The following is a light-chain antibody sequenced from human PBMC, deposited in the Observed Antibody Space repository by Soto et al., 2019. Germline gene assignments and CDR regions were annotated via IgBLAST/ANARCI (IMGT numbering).Light chain of an antibody. J-gene: IGKJ1*01. CDR1: HSVSSN. CDR3: QQYGSSGT. Sequence: EIVMTQSPATLSVSPGERATLSCRASHSVSSNLAWYQQRPGQAPRLLISGASTRATGIPARFSGSGSGTDFTLTINRVEPEDFAVYYCQQYGSSGTFGQGTKVDI. CDR2: GAS. V-gene: IGKV3-15*01.